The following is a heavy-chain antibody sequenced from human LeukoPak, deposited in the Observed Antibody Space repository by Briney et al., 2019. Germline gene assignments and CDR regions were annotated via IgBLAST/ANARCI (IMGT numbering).Heavy chain of an antibody. CDR1: RGSISSYY. CDR3: ARESLTGYFPYYYYMDV. CDR2: IYTSWST. D-gene: IGHD3-9*01. J-gene: IGHJ6*03. V-gene: IGHV4-4*07. Sequence: PSETLSITCNVSRGSISSYYWSSIRQPAGKGLQWIGRIYTSWSTNYNPSLKSRVTMSVDTSKNQFSLKLSSVTAADTAVYYCARESLTGYFPYYYYMDVWGKGTTVTISS.